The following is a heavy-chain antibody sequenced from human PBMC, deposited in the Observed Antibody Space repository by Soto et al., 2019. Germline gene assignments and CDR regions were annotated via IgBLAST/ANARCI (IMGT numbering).Heavy chain of an antibody. CDR3: AKDKGSSSPPDY. Sequence: QVQLVESGGGVVQPGRSLRLSCAASGFTFSSHGMHWVRQAPGKGLEWVAVISYDGSNKYYADSVKGRFTISRDNSKNTLYLQMNSLRAEDTAVYYCAKDKGSSSPPDYWGQGTLVTVSS. J-gene: IGHJ4*02. CDR2: ISYDGSNK. D-gene: IGHD6-13*01. CDR1: GFTFSSHG. V-gene: IGHV3-30*18.